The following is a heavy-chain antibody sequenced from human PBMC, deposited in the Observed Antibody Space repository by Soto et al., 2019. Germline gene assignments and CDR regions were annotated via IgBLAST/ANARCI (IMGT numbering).Heavy chain of an antibody. J-gene: IGHJ3*02. D-gene: IGHD3-9*01. CDR2: IYYSGST. CDR1: GGSISSSSDY. V-gene: IGHV4-39*01. CDR3: ARHGALRYFDWLSVGAFDI. Sequence: QLQLQESGPGLVKPSETLSLSCTVSGGSISSSSDYWGWIRQPPGKGLEWIGSIYYSGSTYYNPSLKSRVTISVDTSKNQFSLKLSSVTAADTAVYYCARHGALRYFDWLSVGAFDIWGQGTMVTVSS.